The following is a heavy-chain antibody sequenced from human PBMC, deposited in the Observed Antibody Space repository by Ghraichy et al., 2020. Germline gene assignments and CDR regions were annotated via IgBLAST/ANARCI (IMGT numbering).Heavy chain of an antibody. J-gene: IGHJ6*02. CDR1: GGTFSSHS. CDR3: AIKMGYCSGDGCLHYGSTDV. CDR2: IIPFFGTT. D-gene: IGHD2-15*01. Sequence: SVKVSCKASGGTFSSHSISWVRQAPGQGLEWLGGIIPFFGTTNYAQKFRGRVTITADESTSTANMEVSSLRSEDTAVYYCAIKMGYCSGDGCLHYGSTDVWGQGTTVTVSS. V-gene: IGHV1-69*13.